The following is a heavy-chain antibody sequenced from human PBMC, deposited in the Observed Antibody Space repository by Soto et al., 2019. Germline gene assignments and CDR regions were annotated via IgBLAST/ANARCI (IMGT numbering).Heavy chain of an antibody. CDR2: ISAYNGNT. CDR3: ARGGNYYDSSGYVIFDS. J-gene: IGHJ4*02. V-gene: IGHV1-18*01. D-gene: IGHD3-22*01. Sequence: SVKVSFKASSYTFTSYSISWVRQAPVQGLEWMGWISAYNGNTNYAQKLQGRVTMTTDTSTSTAYMELRSLTSDDTAVYYCARGGNYYDSSGYVIFDSWGQGTLVTVSS. CDR1: SYTFTSYS.